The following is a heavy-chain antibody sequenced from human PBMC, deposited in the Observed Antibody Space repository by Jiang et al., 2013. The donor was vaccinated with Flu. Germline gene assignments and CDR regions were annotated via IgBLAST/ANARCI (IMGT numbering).Heavy chain of an antibody. CDR1: GYTFTTYG. CDR2: ISVYNGDT. V-gene: IGHV1-18*04. J-gene: IGHJ6*02. D-gene: IGHD3-10*01. CDR3: ARDVRDVGSYYLNYQYTMDV. Sequence: VQLVESGAAVKKPGASVKVSCQTSGYTFTTYGISWVRQAPGQGLEWMGWISVYNGDTKYAQNLQGRITMTTDTSTRTAYMELRSLRSDDTAVYYCARDVRDVGSYYLNYQYTMDVWGQGTTVTVSS.